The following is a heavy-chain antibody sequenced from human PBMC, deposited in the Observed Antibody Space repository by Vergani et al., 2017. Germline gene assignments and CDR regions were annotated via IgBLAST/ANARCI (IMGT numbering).Heavy chain of an antibody. CDR3: ATDSTRFSKLRFLEWLSLRGDRGMDV. D-gene: IGHD3-3*01. J-gene: IGHJ6*02. V-gene: IGHV1-24*01. CDR1: GYTLTELS. Sequence: QVQLVQSGAEVKKPGASVKVSCKVSGYTLTELSMHWVRQAPGKGLDWMGGFDPEEGETIYAQKFQGRVTMTEDTSTDTAYMELSSLRSEDTSVYYCATDSTRFSKLRFLEWLSLRGDRGMDVWGQGTTVTVSS. CDR2: FDPEEGET.